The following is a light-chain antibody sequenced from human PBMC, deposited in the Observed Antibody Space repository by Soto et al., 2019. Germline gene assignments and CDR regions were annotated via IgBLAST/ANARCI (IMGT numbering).Light chain of an antibody. Sequence: QAVVTQEPSLTVSPGGTVTLTCGSSTGAVTNGHYPYWFQQKPGQAPRTLIYDTTNGNSWTPARFSGSRLGGKAALTLSGAQPEDEAEYYCLLSYNGPYVFGTGTKVTVL. J-gene: IGLJ1*01. CDR1: TGAVTNGHY. CDR3: LLSYNGPYV. CDR2: DTT. V-gene: IGLV7-46*01.